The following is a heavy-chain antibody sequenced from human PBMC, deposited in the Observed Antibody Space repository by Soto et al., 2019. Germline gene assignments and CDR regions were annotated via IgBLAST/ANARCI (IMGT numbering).Heavy chain of an antibody. CDR1: GGSISSGGYS. V-gene: IGHV4-30-2*01. Sequence: PSETLSLTCAVSGGSISSGGYSWSWIRQPPGKGLEWIGYIYHSGSTNYNPSLKSRVTISVDTSKNQFSLKLSSVTAADTAVYYCARSQVYTAMVVFFDYWGQGTLVTVSS. J-gene: IGHJ4*02. CDR3: ARSQVYTAMVVFFDY. D-gene: IGHD5-18*01. CDR2: IYHSGST.